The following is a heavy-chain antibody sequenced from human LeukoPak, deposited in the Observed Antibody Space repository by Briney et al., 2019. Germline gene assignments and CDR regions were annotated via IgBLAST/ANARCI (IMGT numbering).Heavy chain of an antibody. J-gene: IGHJ4*02. CDR1: GFTFSSSW. CDR3: VRSRGYFDS. CDR2: FNNDGST. V-gene: IGHV3-74*01. Sequence: GGSLRLSCAASGFTFSSSWMHWVRQVPGKGLVWVSRFNNDGSTAYADSVKGRLTISRDSAKNTLYLQMNSLRAEDTAVYYCVRSRGYFDSWGQGTLVTVSS.